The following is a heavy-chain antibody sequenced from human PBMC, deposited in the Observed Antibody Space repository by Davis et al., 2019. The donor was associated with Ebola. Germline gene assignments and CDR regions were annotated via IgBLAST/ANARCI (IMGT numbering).Heavy chain of an antibody. Sequence: SETLSLTSAFYGGSFIGYYWSWIRQPPGKGLEWFGEINHSGSTNYNPSLKSRVTISVDTSKNQFSLKLSSVTAADTAVYYCARAQGRYSGYVDPWGQGTLVTVSS. V-gene: IGHV4-34*01. CDR2: INHSGST. J-gene: IGHJ5*02. CDR3: ARAQGRYSGYVDP. CDR1: GGSFIGYY. D-gene: IGHD5-12*01.